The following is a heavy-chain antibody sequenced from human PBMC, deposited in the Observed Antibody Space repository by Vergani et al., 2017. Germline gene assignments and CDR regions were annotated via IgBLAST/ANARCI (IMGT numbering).Heavy chain of an antibody. CDR1: GFTLGDYA. J-gene: IGHJ4*02. D-gene: IGHD3-16*01. V-gene: IGHV3-49*04. CDR3: AKDPQQGEVTLSYVDY. CDR2: IWSKPYGGTT. Sequence: EVHLVESGGGLVQPGRSLRLSCSGSGFTLGDYAMTWVRQAPGKGLEWVAFIWSKPYGGTTEYAASVKGRFTISRDDSKSIAYLQMSSLKAEDTAVYYCAKDPQQGEVTLSYVDYWGQGTLVTVSS.